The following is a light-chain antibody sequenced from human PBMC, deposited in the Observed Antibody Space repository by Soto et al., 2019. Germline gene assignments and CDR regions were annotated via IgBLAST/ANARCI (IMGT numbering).Light chain of an antibody. Sequence: EIVMTQSPATLSVSPGERATLSCRASQSVSTDLAWYQQKPGQAPRRLIYGASTRATGIPARFSGSGSGTEFTLTINSLQSEDLAVYCCHQYNDWPRFTFGPGTKVEIK. V-gene: IGKV3-15*01. CDR3: HQYNDWPRFT. J-gene: IGKJ3*01. CDR1: QSVSTD. CDR2: GAS.